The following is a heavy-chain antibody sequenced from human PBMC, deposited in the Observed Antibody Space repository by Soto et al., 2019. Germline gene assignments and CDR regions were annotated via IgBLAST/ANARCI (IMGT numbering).Heavy chain of an antibody. D-gene: IGHD3-16*01. CDR2: ISAYNGNT. CDR3: ARVGPPIDY. Sequence: QVQLVQSGAEVKKPGASVKVSCKASGYTFTNFGISWVRQAPGQGLEWMGWISAYNGNTNYAQKFQGRVTMTTDTCTSTAYMEVRSLRFDDTAVYYCARVGPPIDYWGQGTLVTVSS. CDR1: GYTFTNFG. J-gene: IGHJ4*02. V-gene: IGHV1-18*01.